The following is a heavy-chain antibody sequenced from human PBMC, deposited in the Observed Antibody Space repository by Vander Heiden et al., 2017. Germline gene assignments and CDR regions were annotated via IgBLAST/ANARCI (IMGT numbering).Heavy chain of an antibody. V-gene: IGHV3-30*18. Sequence: QVRLVGSGGGVVQPGRSLRLSCAASGFPFSSYGMHWVRQAPGKGLEWVAVISYDGSNKYYADSVKGRFTISRDNSKNTLYLQMNSLRAEDTAVYYCAKDQGAWAYFDYWGQGTLVTVSS. CDR2: ISYDGSNK. J-gene: IGHJ4*02. CDR3: AKDQGAWAYFDY. CDR1: GFPFSSYG.